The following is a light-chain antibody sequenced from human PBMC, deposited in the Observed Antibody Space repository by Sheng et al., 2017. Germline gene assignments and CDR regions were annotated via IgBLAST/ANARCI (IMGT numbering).Light chain of an antibody. J-gene: IGLJ2*01. Sequence: SYVLTQPPSVSVAPGQTARITCGGNNIGSKSVHWYQQKPGQAPVLVVYDDSDRPSGIPERFSGSKSGNTASLTISGLQAEDEADYYCSSYTSSSTVLFGGGTKLTVL. V-gene: IGLV3-21*02. CDR2: DDS. CDR3: SSYTSSSTVL. CDR1: NIGSKS.